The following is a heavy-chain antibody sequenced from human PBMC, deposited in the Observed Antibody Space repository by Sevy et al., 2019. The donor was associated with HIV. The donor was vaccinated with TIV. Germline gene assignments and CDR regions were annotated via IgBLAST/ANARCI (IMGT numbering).Heavy chain of an antibody. CDR3: ARAWGQWLVAEYFQH. D-gene: IGHD6-19*01. CDR1: GYTFTGYY. V-gene: IGHV1-2*02. J-gene: IGHJ1*01. CDR2: INPNSGGT. Sequence: ASVKVSCKASGYTFTGYYMHWVRQAPGQGLEWMGWINPNSGGTNYPQKFQGRFTMTRETSISTAYMELSRLRSDDTAVYYCARAWGQWLVAEYFQHWGQGTLVTVSS.